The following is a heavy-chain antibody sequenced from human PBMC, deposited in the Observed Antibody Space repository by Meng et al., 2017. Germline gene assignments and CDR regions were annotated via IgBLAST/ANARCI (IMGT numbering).Heavy chain of an antibody. V-gene: IGHV6-1*01. Sequence: QIQLQQSGPGLVKPSQTLSLICAISGDSVSSNSAAWNWIRQSPSRGLEWLGRAYYRSKWYHDYAESVKGRISIDPDTSKNQFSLQLRSVTPEDSAVYYCARGSYSFDSWGQRTLVTVSS. D-gene: IGHD1-26*01. J-gene: IGHJ4*02. CDR3: ARGSYSFDS. CDR1: GDSVSSNSAA. CDR2: AYYRSKWYH.